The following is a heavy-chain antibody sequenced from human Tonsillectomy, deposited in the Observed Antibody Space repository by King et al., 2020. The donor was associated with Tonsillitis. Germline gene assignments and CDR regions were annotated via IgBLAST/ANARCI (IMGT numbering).Heavy chain of an antibody. Sequence: VQLVESGGGLVQPGGSLRLSCAASGFTFSDRYMDWVRQVPGKGLEWLGRARNKANSYTTEYAASVKGRFTISRDDSKNSLSLRMNSLKTEDTAVYYCSSGVVGGSDDWGQGTLVTVSS. J-gene: IGHJ4*02. CDR1: GFTFSDRY. CDR2: ARNKANSYTT. CDR3: SSGVVGGSDD. D-gene: IGHD1-26*01. V-gene: IGHV3-72*01.